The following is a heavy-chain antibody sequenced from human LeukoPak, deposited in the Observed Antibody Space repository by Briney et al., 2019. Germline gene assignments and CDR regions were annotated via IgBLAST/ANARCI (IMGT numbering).Heavy chain of an antibody. Sequence: RASVKVSCKASGYTFTSYGISWVRQAPGQGLEWMGWISAYNGNTNYAQKLQGRVTMTTDTSTSTAYMELRSLRSDDTAVYYCARLLMVRGVITNYFDYWGQGTLVTVFS. D-gene: IGHD3-10*01. V-gene: IGHV1-18*01. CDR2: ISAYNGNT. J-gene: IGHJ4*02. CDR1: GYTFTSYG. CDR3: ARLLMVRGVITNYFDY.